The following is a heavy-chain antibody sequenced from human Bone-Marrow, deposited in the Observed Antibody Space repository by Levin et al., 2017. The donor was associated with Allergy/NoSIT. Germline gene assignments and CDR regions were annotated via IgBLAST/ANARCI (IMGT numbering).Heavy chain of an antibody. CDR1: GFTFSSYE. V-gene: IGHV3-48*03. J-gene: IGHJ4*02. D-gene: IGHD3-3*01. CDR2: ISSSGSSI. Sequence: LSLTCAASGFTFSSYEMNWVRQAPGKGLEWVSYISSSGSSIYYADSVKGRFTISRDNAENSLYLQMNSLRAEDTAVYYCARQLGNFWSGYNYFDYWGQGTLVTVSS. CDR3: ARQLGNFWSGYNYFDY.